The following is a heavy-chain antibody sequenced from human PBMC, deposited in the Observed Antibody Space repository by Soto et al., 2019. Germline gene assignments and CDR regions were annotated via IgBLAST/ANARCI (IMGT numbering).Heavy chain of an antibody. CDR2: IYYSGST. J-gene: IGHJ4*02. CDR1: GGSISSSTYY. D-gene: IGHD1-26*01. V-gene: IGHV4-39*01. CDR3: STDSGSSGFDS. Sequence: QLQLQESGPGLVKPSETLSLTCTVSGGSISSSTYYWGWIRQPPGEGLEWIGNIYYSGSTYYNPSLKSRGSISVDTAKNQFALKLSSVTAAETAVDYCSTDSGSSGFDSWGQGTLVTVSS.